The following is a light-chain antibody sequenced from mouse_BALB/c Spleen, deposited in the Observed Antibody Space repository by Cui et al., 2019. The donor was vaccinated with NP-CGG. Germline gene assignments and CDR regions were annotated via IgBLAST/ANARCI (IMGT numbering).Light chain of an antibody. CDR2: GTN. V-gene: IGLV1*01. CDR1: TGAVTTSNY. CDR3: ALWYSNHWV. Sequence: QAVVTQESALTTSPGETVTLTCRSSTGAVTTSNYANWVQEKPDHLFNGLIGGTNNRASGGPGRFSGSLIGDEAALTITGAQTEDEAIYFCALWYSNHWVFGGGTKLTVL. J-gene: IGLJ1*01.